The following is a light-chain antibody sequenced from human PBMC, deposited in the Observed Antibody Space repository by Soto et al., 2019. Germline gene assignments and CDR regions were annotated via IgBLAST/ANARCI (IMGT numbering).Light chain of an antibody. CDR3: QQYGSSPPIT. J-gene: IGKJ5*01. CDR2: GAS. CDR1: QSVXXSY. V-gene: IGKV3-20*01. Sequence: EIVLTQSPGTLSLSPGERATLSCRASQSVXXSYXAWYQQKPGQAPRLLIYGASSRATGIPDRFSGSGSGXXFTXXISXXEPEDFAVYYCQQYGSSPPITFGQGTRLEIK.